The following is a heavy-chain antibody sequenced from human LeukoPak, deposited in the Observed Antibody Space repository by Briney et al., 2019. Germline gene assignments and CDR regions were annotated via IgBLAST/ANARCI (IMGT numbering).Heavy chain of an antibody. Sequence: GGSLRLSCAASGFTFDDYAMHWVRQAPGKGLEWVSGISWNSGSIGYADSVKGRFTISGDNAKNSLYLQMNSLRAEDTASYYCAKDCCSSSWYTPNFDYWGQGTLVTVSS. CDR3: AKDCCSSSWYTPNFDY. V-gene: IGHV3-9*01. J-gene: IGHJ4*02. CDR1: GFTFDDYA. CDR2: ISWNSGSI. D-gene: IGHD6-13*01.